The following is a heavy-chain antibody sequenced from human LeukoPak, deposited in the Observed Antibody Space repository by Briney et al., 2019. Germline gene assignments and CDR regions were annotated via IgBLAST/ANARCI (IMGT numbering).Heavy chain of an antibody. CDR3: ARERRMGATRGWFDP. J-gene: IGHJ5*02. CDR2: INPNSGAT. V-gene: IGHV1-2*06. Sequence: ASVKVSCKASGYTFTGYYMHWVRQAPGQGLEWMGRINPNSGATKYAQKFQGRVTMTRDTSISTAYMELSRLRSDDTAVYYCARERRMGATRGWFDPWGQGTLVTVSS. D-gene: IGHD1-26*01. CDR1: GYTFTGYY.